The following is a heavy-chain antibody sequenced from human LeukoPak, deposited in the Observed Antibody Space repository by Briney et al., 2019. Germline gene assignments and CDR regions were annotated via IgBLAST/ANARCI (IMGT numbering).Heavy chain of an antibody. Sequence: GGSLRLSCAASGFTVSSNYMSWVRQAPGKGLEWVAIISYDGSNQYYADSVKGRFAISRDSSQNIVYLQMNTLRVEDTAVYFCAREGYYAFDIWGQGTMVTVSS. CDR1: GFTVSSNY. CDR3: AREGYYAFDI. V-gene: IGHV3-30*09. D-gene: IGHD3-22*01. J-gene: IGHJ3*02. CDR2: ISYDGSNQ.